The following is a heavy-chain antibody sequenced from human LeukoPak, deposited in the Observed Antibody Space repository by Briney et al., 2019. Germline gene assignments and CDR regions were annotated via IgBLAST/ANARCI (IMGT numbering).Heavy chain of an antibody. CDR3: ARVDYSSSSGPWDY. J-gene: IGHJ4*02. CDR2: INPNSGDT. D-gene: IGHD6-6*01. V-gene: IGHV1-2*02. CDR1: GYSFTGYY. Sequence: ASVKVSCKASGYSFTGYYIHWVRQAPGQGLEWMGWINPNSGDTNYAQKFQGRVTMTRDTSISTAYMELSRLTSDDTAVYYCARVDYSSSSGPWDYWGQGTPVTVSS.